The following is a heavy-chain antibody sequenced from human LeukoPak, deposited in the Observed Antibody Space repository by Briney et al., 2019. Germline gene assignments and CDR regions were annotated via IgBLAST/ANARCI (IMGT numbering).Heavy chain of an antibody. D-gene: IGHD3-10*01. CDR3: AKSVGIIRRGAFDI. Sequence: PGGSLRLSCAASGFTFSSYALSWVRQAPGKGLEWVSGISGSAATIYYADSAKGPFIISKDNSKNRLYLQMNSLRVDDTAVYYCAKSVGIIRRGAFDIWGQGTMVTVSS. CDR1: GFTFSSYA. CDR2: ISGSAATI. J-gene: IGHJ3*02. V-gene: IGHV3-23*01.